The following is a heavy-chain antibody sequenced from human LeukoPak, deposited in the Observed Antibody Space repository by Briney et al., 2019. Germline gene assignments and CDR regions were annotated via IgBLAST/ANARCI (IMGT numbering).Heavy chain of an antibody. D-gene: IGHD3-16*01. J-gene: IGHJ4*02. CDR1: GASVSDYC. CDR3: ASTLITFGGLMTFYFDS. CDR2: IYSSGST. V-gene: IGHV4-59*02. Sequence: SETLSLTCTISGASVSDYCWSWIRQSPGKGLEWIGYIYSSGSTNYNPSLNSRVTISVDTSKKHFSLRLTSVTAADTAVYYCASTLITFGGLMTFYFDSWGQRTLVTVSS.